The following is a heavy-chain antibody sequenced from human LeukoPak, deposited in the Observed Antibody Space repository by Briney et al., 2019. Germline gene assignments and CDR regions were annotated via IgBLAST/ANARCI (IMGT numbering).Heavy chain of an antibody. J-gene: IGHJ4*02. CDR1: GFTFSSYS. CDR3: ARVIPSVRGAPDY. CDR2: ISSSSCYI. D-gene: IGHD3-10*01. V-gene: IGHV3-21*01. Sequence: PGGSLRLSCAASGFTFSSYSMNWVRQAPGKGLEWVSSISSSSCYIYYADSVKGRFTISRDNAKNSLYLQMNSLRAEDTAVYYCARVIPSVRGAPDYWGQGTLVTVSS.